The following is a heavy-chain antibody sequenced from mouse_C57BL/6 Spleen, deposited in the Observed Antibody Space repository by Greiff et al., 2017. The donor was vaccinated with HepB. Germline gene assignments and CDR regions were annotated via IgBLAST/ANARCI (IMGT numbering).Heavy chain of an antibody. CDR2: INPNYGTT. CDR1: GYSFTDYN. CDR3: ARSEDYSNYVWFAY. D-gene: IGHD2-5*01. V-gene: IGHV1-39*01. Sequence: EVKLQESGPELVKPGASVKISCKASGYSFTDYNMNWVKQSNGKSLEWIGVINPNYGTTSYNQKFKGKATLTVDQSSSTAYMQLNSLTSEDSAVYYCARSEDYSNYVWFAYWGQGTLVTVSA. J-gene: IGHJ3*01.